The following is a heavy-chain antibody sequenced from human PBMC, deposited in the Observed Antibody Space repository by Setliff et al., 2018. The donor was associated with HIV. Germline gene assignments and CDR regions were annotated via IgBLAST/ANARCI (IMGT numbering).Heavy chain of an antibody. D-gene: IGHD2-2*01. J-gene: IGHJ4*02. CDR3: ASHFGYCSSTSCEGY. CDR2: ITGSSSYT. CDR1: GFTFSDYY. V-gene: IGHV3-11*03. Sequence: GGSLRLSCAASGFTFSDYYMSWIRQAPGKGLEWVSYITGSSSYTNYADSVKGRFTISRDNDENSVHLQMTSLRAEDTAVYYCASHFGYCSSTSCEGYWGQGALVTVSS.